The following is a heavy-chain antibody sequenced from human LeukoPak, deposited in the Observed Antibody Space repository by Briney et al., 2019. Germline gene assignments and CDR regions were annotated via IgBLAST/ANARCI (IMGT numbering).Heavy chain of an antibody. D-gene: IGHD4-17*01. V-gene: IGHV4-59*08. CDR2: IYYSGST. CDR3: ARHGDYGNYFYYGLDV. Sequence: SETLSLTCTVSGGSISSYYWSWIRQPPGKGLEWIGSIYYSGSTNYNPSLRSRVTISVDTSKEQFSLKLSSVTAADTAVYYCARHGDYGNYFYYGLDVWGQGTTVTVSS. CDR1: GGSISSYY. J-gene: IGHJ6*02.